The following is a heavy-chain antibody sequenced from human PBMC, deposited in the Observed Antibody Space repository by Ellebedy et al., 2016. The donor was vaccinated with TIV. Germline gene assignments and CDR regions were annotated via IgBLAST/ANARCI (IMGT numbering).Heavy chain of an antibody. Sequence: AASVKVSCKASGGTFNNDIINWVRQAPGQGLEWMGRIIPILGLTNYAQKFQVRVTVTAEKSTSTAYMQLNSLTSEDTAIYYGARQSTYTYVMTPHVSWGQGTLVTVSS. CDR2: IIPILGLT. CDR3: ARQSTYTYVMTPHVS. V-gene: IGHV1-69*02. D-gene: IGHD1-1*01. CDR1: GGTFNNDI. J-gene: IGHJ5*02.